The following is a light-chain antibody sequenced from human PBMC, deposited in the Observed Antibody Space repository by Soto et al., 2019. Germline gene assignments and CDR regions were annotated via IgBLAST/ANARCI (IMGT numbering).Light chain of an antibody. Sequence: DIQMTQFPSSLSASVGDRVTITCRASQNIINFLNWYQQKPGKAPNLLIYGASSLQSGDPSRFSGSGSRTDFTLTIANLQPEDFATYFCQQSYSTPYTFGQGTELEI. V-gene: IGKV1-39*01. CDR2: GAS. CDR1: QNIINF. J-gene: IGKJ2*01. CDR3: QQSYSTPYT.